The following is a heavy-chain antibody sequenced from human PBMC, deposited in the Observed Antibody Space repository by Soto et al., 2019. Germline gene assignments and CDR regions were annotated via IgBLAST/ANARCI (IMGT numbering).Heavy chain of an antibody. Sequence: QVQLVQSGAEVKKPGSSVKLSCQASGGTFTSYTLSWLRQAPGQGLEWKGRIIPILGIANYAQKFQSRVTITEDKATSTAYRELSSVGSEDTAVYCCAREGAVAGQVAYWGHGTLVTVSS. D-gene: IGHD6-19*01. J-gene: IGHJ4*01. CDR2: IIPILGIA. V-gene: IGHV1-69*08. CDR1: GGTFTSYT. CDR3: AREGAVAGQVAY.